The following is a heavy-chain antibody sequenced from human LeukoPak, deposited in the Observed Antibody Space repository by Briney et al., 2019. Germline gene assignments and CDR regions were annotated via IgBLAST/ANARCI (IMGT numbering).Heavy chain of an antibody. CDR3: AKNVALGYCSSTSCPIDP. V-gene: IGHV3-23*01. J-gene: IGHJ5*02. CDR1: GFTFSDYA. Sequence: GGSLRLSCAASGFTFSDYAMNWVRQAPGKGLEWVSAISGSDGGAHYSDSVKGRFTIFRDNSKNTLFLQMSSLRAEDTAIYYCAKNVALGYCSSTSCPIDPWGQGTLVTVSS. D-gene: IGHD2-2*01. CDR2: ISGSDGGA.